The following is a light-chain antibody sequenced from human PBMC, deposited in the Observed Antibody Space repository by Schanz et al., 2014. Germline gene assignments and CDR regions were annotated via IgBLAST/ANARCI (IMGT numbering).Light chain of an antibody. CDR1: ADDIGDYNY. Sequence: QSALTQPASVSGSPGQSVTITCTGTADDIGDYNYISWYQQHPGRAPKLIIFDVTNRPSGVSDRFTASKSGNTASLTISGLQAEDEGDYYCSSYAGNNKLLFGGGTKLTVL. V-gene: IGLV2-14*03. J-gene: IGLJ2*01. CDR2: DVT. CDR3: SSYAGNNKLL.